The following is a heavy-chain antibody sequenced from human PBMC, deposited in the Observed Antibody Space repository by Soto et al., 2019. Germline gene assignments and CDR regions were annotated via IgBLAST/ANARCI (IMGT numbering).Heavy chain of an antibody. Sequence: EVQLEEAGGDLVQQGGSLRLSCAASGCTLSAYWMTWVRQAPGKGREWGANINRDGSKKSYLDSVRGRFTISRDNVGNSLYLQMDSLRADGTALYYCARDVSPGSSSLYLDAFDIWGQGTMVTVSS. J-gene: IGHJ3*02. D-gene: IGHD6-13*01. CDR3: ARDVSPGSSSLYLDAFDI. CDR1: GCTLSAYW. V-gene: IGHV3-7*05. CDR2: INRDGSKK.